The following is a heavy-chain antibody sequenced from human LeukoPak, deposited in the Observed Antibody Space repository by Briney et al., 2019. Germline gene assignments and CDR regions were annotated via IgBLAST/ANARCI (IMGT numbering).Heavy chain of an antibody. J-gene: IGHJ4*02. CDR3: AKCGIKSGNFDY. D-gene: IGHD3-10*01. V-gene: IGHV3-30-3*02. CDR2: ISFDGNIK. Sequence: GGSLRLSCAASGFTFSNFAMHWVRQAPGKGLEWVAVISFDGNIKYYADSVKGRFTVSRDNSKNTLYLQMNSLRAEDTAVYYCAKCGIKSGNFDYWGQGTLVTVSS. CDR1: GFTFSNFA.